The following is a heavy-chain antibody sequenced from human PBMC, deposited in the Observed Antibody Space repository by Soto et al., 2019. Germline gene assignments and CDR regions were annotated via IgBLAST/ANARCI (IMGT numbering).Heavy chain of an antibody. Sequence: SLILVCGISGFSFLSEGLVGVGQAQGKGLEWVAVIWYDGSNKYYADSVKGRFTISRDNSKNTLYLQMNSLRAEDTAVYYCARSLVVVAATPGVGGMDVWGQGTTVTVSS. CDR1: GFSFLSEG. CDR3: ARSLVVVAATPGVGGMDV. V-gene: IGHV3-33*01. J-gene: IGHJ6*02. D-gene: IGHD2-15*01. CDR2: IWYDGSNK.